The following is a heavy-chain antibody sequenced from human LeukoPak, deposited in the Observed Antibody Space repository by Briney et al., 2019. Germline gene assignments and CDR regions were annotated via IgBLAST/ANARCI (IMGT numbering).Heavy chain of an antibody. CDR1: GGSISSGGYY. Sequence: PSETLSLTCTVSGGSISSGGYYWSWIRQHPGKGLEWIGYIYYSGSTYYNPSLKSRVTISVDTSKNQVSLKLSSATAADTAVYYWARDSPALSVSGMDVWGQGTTVTVYS. J-gene: IGHJ6*02. CDR2: IYYSGST. CDR3: ARDSPALSVSGMDV. V-gene: IGHV4-31*03.